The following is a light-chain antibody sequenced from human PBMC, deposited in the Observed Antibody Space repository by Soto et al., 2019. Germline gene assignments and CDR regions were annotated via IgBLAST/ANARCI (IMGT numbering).Light chain of an antibody. Sequence: QSVLTQPASVSGSPGQSITISCTGTSNDVGSHNFVSWSQHHPGKAPKLLIYDVTKRPSWISYRFSGSKSGNTASLTISGLQAEDEADYYCSSHTSSGALVIFGGGTKLTVL. V-gene: IGLV2-14*03. J-gene: IGLJ2*01. CDR3: SSHTSSGALVI. CDR1: SNDVGSHNF. CDR2: DVT.